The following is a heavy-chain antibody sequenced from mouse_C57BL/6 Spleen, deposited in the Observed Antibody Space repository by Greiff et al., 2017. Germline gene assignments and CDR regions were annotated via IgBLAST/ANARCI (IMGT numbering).Heavy chain of an antibody. J-gene: IGHJ3*01. V-gene: IGHV5-4*01. Sequence: EVQRVESGGGLVKPGGSLKLSCAASGFTFSSYAMSWVRQTPEKRLEWVATISDGGSYTYYPDNVKGRFTISRDNAKNNLYLQMSHLKSEDTAMYYCARGNGTPGFAYWGQGTLVTVSA. CDR1: GFTFSSYA. D-gene: IGHD2-1*01. CDR3: ARGNGTPGFAY. CDR2: ISDGGSYT.